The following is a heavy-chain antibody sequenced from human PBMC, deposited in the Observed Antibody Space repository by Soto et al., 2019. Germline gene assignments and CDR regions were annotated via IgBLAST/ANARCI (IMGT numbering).Heavy chain of an antibody. D-gene: IGHD5-18*01. CDR3: ARDQGYGSLCAY. CDR2: FYYSGST. V-gene: IGHV4-59*01. J-gene: IGHJ4*02. CDR1: GGSISSYY. Sequence: SEKLSHTCTVSGGSISSYYWSWIRQPPGKGLEWTGNFYYSGSTNYNPSLKSRVTISVDTSKNQFSLKLSSVTAADTAVYYCARDQGYGSLCAYWGQGTLVTVS.